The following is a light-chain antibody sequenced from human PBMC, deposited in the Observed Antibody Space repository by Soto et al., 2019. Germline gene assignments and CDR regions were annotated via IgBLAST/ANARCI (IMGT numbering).Light chain of an antibody. CDR2: DAS. CDR1: QSVRSSS. V-gene: IGKV3D-20*01. J-gene: IGKJ1*01. Sequence: EIALTQSPATLSLSPEERATLSCGASQSVRSSSLAWYQQKPGLAPRLLIYDASIRATGIPDRFSGSGSGTDFTLTISRLEPEDFAVYYCQQYGSSPQTFGQGTKVEIK. CDR3: QQYGSSPQT.